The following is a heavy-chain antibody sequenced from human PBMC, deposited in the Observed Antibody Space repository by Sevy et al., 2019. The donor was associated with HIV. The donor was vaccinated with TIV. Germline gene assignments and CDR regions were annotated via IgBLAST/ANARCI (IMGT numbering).Heavy chain of an antibody. Sequence: SETLSLTCAVYGGSFSGYYWNWIRQTPGKGPEWIGEINHSGSTNYNPSLKSRVTISVDTSKNQFSLRLNSVTAADTAVYYCARAPPVVVVPGAPNWFDPWGQGTLVTVSS. CDR2: INHSGST. D-gene: IGHD2-2*01. J-gene: IGHJ5*02. CDR3: ARAPPVVVVPGAPNWFDP. CDR1: GGSFSGYY. V-gene: IGHV4-34*01.